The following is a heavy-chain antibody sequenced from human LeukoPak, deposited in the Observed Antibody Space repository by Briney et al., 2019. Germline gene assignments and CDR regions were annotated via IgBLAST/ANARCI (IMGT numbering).Heavy chain of an antibody. D-gene: IGHD2-2*01. CDR3: ARYCSSTSCYLLNWFDP. CDR1: GGSISSSSYY. Sequence: SETLSLTCTVSGGSISSSSYYWGWIRQPPGKGLEWIGSIYYSGSTYYNPSLKSRVTISVDTSKNQFSLKLSSVTAADTAVYYCARYCSSTSCYLLNWFDPWGQGTLVTVSS. V-gene: IGHV4-39*07. CDR2: IYYSGST. J-gene: IGHJ5*02.